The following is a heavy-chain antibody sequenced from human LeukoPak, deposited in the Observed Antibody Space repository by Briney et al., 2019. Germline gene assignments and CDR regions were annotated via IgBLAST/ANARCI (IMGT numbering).Heavy chain of an antibody. CDR3: ARGGSEPDY. CDR1: GFTSSNYW. Sequence: SGGSLRLSCAASGFTSSNYWMTWVRQAPGKGLEWVANIKEDGSVKHCVDSVKGRFTISRDNAKNSLYLQMNSLRAEDTAVYYCARGGSEPDYWGQGTLVTVSS. V-gene: IGHV3-7*01. J-gene: IGHJ4*02. CDR2: IKEDGSVK.